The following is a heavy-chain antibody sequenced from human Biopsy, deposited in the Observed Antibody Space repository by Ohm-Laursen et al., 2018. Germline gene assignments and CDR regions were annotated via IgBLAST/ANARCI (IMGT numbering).Heavy chain of an antibody. CDR2: VYNGGIT. V-gene: IGHV4-39*07. Sequence: SQTLSLTCNVSGGSIRGSTYYWGWIRQTPGKGLEWIGSVYNGGITNYNPSLKSRVTISKDTSKNQFSLQVNSVTAADTAVYYCARTPRDSFWSGSYKRGLWFDPWGQGTLVIVSS. CDR1: GGSIRGSTYY. D-gene: IGHD3-3*01. CDR3: ARTPRDSFWSGSYKRGLWFDP. J-gene: IGHJ5*02.